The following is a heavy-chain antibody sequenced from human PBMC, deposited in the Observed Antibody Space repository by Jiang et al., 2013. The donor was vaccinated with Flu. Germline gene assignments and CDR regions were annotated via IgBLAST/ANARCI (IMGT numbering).Heavy chain of an antibody. CDR1: GGTFSTYT. V-gene: IGHV1-69*02. D-gene: IGHD2-21*02. CDR3: ARASCGGDCYSGGLAYFYFDY. J-gene: IGHJ4*02. CDR2: IIPILGVA. Sequence: GAEVKKPGSSVKVSRKASGGTFSTYTINWVRQAPGQGLEWMGRIIPILGVASYAQRFQDRVTLTADKFTNTAYMELTSLRSEDTAVYYCARASCGGDCYSGGLAYFYFDYWGQGTMVTVSS.